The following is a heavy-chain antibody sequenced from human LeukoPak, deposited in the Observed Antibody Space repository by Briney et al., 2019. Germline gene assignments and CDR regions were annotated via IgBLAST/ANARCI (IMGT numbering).Heavy chain of an antibody. D-gene: IGHD3-10*01. J-gene: IGHJ4*02. CDR2: IYYSGST. CDR3: ARHFRALRGAKPSNFDY. V-gene: IGHV4-39*01. Sequence: SETLSLTCTVSGGSISSSSYYWGWIRQPPGKGLEWIGSIYYSGSTYYNPSLKSRVTISVDTSKNQFSLKLSSVTAADTAVYYCARHFRALRGAKPSNFDYWGQGTLVTVSS. CDR1: GGSISSSSYY.